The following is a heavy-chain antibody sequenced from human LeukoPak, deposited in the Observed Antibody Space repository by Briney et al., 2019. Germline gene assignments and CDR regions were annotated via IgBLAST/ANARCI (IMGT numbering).Heavy chain of an antibody. J-gene: IGHJ4*02. CDR1: GGSISSSSYY. V-gene: IGHV4-39*01. CDR2: IYYSGST. CDR3: YGVAEDSSGHLTYFDY. D-gene: IGHD3-22*01. Sequence: SETLSLTCTVSGGSISSSSYYWGWIRQPAGKGLEWIGSIYYSGSTYYNPSLKSRVTISVDTSKNQFSLKLSSVTAADTAVYYCYGVAEDSSGHLTYFDYWGQGTLVTVSS.